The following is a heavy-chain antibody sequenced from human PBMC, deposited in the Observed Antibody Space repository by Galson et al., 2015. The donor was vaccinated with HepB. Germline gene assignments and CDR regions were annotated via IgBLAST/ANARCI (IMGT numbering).Heavy chain of an antibody. Sequence: GKGLEWVSSITSSGGNTYYTDAVKGRFTISRDNSKNTLSLQLNSLRVEDTAVYYCAKDGIMVANNPYHFHYWGQGTLVTVSS. CDR3: AKDGIMVANNPYHFHY. CDR2: ITSSGGNT. V-gene: IGHV3-23*01. D-gene: IGHD2-15*01. J-gene: IGHJ4*02.